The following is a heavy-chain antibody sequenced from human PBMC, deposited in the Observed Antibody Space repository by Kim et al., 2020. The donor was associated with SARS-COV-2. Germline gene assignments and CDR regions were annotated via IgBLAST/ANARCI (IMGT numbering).Heavy chain of an antibody. V-gene: IGHV4-59*13. J-gene: IGHJ5*02. CDR3: ARSATRELDNWFDP. CDR1: GGSISSYY. D-gene: IGHD6-13*01. Sequence: SETLSLTCTVSGGSISSYYWSWIRQPPGKGLEWIGYIYYSGSTNYNPSLKSRVTISVDTSKNQFSLKLSSVTAADTAVYYCARSATRELDNWFDPWGQGTLVTVSS. CDR2: IYYSGST.